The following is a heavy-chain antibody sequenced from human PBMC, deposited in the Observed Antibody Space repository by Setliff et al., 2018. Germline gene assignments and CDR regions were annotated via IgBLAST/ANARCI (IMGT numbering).Heavy chain of an antibody. D-gene: IGHD6-13*01. Sequence: SETLSLTCAVYGESFSGHYWSWIRQPPGKGLEWIGEINHSGSTNYNPSLKSRVTTSIDTSKNQFSLKVSSVTAADTAIYYCALSSSWFKDFQHWGRGTLVTVSS. CDR1: GESFSGHY. CDR3: ALSSSWFKDFQH. CDR2: INHSGST. J-gene: IGHJ1*01. V-gene: IGHV4-34*01.